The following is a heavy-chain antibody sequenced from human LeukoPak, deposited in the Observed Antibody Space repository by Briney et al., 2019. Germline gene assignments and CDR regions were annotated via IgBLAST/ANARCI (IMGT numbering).Heavy chain of an antibody. J-gene: IGHJ4*02. CDR1: GFTFSRHA. D-gene: IGHD3-22*01. CDR3: AKASAMIVVVSKHFDY. Sequence: GRSLRLSCAASGFTFSRHAMHWVRQAPGKGLEWVAVISYDGSNKYYADSVKGRFTISRDNSKNTLYLEMNSLRAEDTAVYYCAKASAMIVVVSKHFDYWGQGTLVTVSS. CDR2: ISYDGSNK. V-gene: IGHV3-30*04.